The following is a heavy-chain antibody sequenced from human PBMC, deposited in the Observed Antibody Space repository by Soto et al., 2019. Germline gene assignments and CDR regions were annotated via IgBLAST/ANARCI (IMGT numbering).Heavy chain of an antibody. CDR2: IYYSGST. CDR3: ASHDYAHYGMDV. Sequence: SETLSLTCTVSGGSISRGDYYWSWIRQPPGKGLEWIGYIYYSGSTYYNPSLKSRVSISVDTSKNQFSLRLSSVTAADTAVYYCASHDYAHYGMDVWGQGTTVTVSS. V-gene: IGHV4-30-4*01. CDR1: GGSISRGDYY. D-gene: IGHD3-16*01. J-gene: IGHJ6*02.